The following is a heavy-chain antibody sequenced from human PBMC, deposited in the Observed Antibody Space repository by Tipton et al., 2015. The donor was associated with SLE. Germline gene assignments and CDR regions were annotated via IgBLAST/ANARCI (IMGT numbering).Heavy chain of an antibody. J-gene: IGHJ4*02. Sequence: TLSLTCSVSGGSIRGHYWSWIRQPPGKGLEWIGRIYTSGSTNYNPSLKSRVTMSVDTSKNQFSLKLSSVTAADTAVYYCARGIGITGTTEYWGQGTLVTVSS. CDR1: GGSIRGHY. D-gene: IGHD1-7*01. V-gene: IGHV4-4*07. CDR2: IYTSGST. CDR3: ARGIGITGTTEY.